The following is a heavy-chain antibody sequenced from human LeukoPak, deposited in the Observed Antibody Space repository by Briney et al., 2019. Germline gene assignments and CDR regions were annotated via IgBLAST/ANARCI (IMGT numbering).Heavy chain of an antibody. V-gene: IGHV1-2*06. Sequence: GSVRVSCMASVYTLTGYYMHGVRQPPGRGLECVGRINPNSGGTNYAKKFQGRVTMTRDTSISTAYMELSRLRSDDTAVYYCARLDGGYYYDSSGYYHGLFDYWGQGTLVTVSS. CDR2: INPNSGGT. J-gene: IGHJ4*02. D-gene: IGHD3-22*01. CDR3: ARLDGGYYYDSSGYYHGLFDY. CDR1: VYTLTGYY.